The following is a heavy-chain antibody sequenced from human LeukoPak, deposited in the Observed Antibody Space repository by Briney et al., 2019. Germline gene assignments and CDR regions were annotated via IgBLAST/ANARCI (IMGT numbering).Heavy chain of an antibody. CDR2: INPNSGGT. J-gene: IGHJ6*02. CDR1: GYTFTGYY. D-gene: IGHD6-6*01. V-gene: IGHV1-2*02. Sequence: ASVKVSCKASGYTFTGYYMHWVRQAPGQGLEGMGWINPNSGGTNYAQKFQGRVTMTRDTPISTAYMELSRLRSDDTAVYYCARSQPLSSSSLYYYYGMDVWGQGTTVTVSS. CDR3: ARSQPLSSSSLYYYYGMDV.